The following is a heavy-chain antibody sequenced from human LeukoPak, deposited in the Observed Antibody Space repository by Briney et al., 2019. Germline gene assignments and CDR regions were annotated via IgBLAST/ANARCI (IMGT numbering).Heavy chain of an antibody. CDR2: ISAYNGNT. V-gene: IGHV1-18*01. CDR1: GYTFTSYG. CDR3: ASAPNYDFWSGWFDS. D-gene: IGHD3-3*01. Sequence: ASVKVSCKASGYTFTSYGISWVRQAPGQGLEWMGWISAYNGNTNYAQKLQGRVTMTTDTSTSTAYMELRSLRSDDTAAYYCASAPNYDFWSGWFDSWAQGTLVTVSS. J-gene: IGHJ5*01.